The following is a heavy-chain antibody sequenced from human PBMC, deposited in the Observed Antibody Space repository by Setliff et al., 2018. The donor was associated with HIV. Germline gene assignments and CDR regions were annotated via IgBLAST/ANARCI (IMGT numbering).Heavy chain of an antibody. J-gene: IGHJ4*02. V-gene: IGHV3-23*01. CDR3: ANGADYFDY. D-gene: IGHD3-16*01. Sequence: PGGSLRLSCASSGFTFSSYAMTWVRQAPGKGLECVAVISGSGGDTYYADSVKGRFTISRDNSKNTLYLQMNSLRAEDTAVYYCANGADYFDYWGQGTLVTVSS. CDR1: GFTFSSYA. CDR2: ISGSGGDT.